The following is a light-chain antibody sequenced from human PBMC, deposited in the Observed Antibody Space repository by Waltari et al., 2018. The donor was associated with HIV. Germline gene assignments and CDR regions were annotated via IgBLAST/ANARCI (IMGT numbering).Light chain of an antibody. V-gene: IGLV2-8*01. Sequence: QSALTQPPSASGSPGQSVTISCTGTSSDVGAYNYVSWYQQHPGKAPKLMISEVSERPSGVPDRFSGSKSGNTASLTVSGLRSEDEADYYCAAWADSLSAVVFGGGTKLTVL. J-gene: IGLJ2*01. CDR1: SSDVGAYNY. CDR3: AAWADSLSAVV. CDR2: EVS.